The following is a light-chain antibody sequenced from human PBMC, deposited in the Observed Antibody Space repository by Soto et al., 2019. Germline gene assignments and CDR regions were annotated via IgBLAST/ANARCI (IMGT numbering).Light chain of an antibody. CDR2: GAS. Sequence: EIVLTQSPGTLSLSPGERATLSCRASQSVSSSYLAWYQQKPGQAARLLIYGASSRATGISDRFSGSGSGTDFTLTISTLEPEDFAVYYCQQYGSSPGTFGQGTKVEIK. V-gene: IGKV3-20*01. CDR1: QSVSSSY. J-gene: IGKJ1*01. CDR3: QQYGSSPGT.